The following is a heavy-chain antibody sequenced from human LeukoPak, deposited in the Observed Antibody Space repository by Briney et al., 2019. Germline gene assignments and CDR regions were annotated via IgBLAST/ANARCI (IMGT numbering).Heavy chain of an antibody. V-gene: IGHV4-34*01. CDR2: INHSGST. D-gene: IGHD3-22*01. J-gene: IGHJ4*02. Sequence: PSETLSLTCAVYGGSFSGYYWSWIRQPPGKGLEWIGEINHSGSTNYNPSLKSRVTISVDTSKNQFSLKLSSVTAADTAVYYCARLADCYDSSGYYAQFDYWGQGTLVTVSS. CDR1: GGSFSGYY. CDR3: ARLADCYDSSGYYAQFDY.